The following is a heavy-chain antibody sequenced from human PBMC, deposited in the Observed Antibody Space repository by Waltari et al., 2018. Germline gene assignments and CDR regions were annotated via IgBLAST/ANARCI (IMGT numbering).Heavy chain of an antibody. CDR2: IIPILGIA. CDR1: GGTFSSYA. Sequence: QVQLVQSGAEVKKPGSSVKVSCKVSGGTFSSYAISWVRQAPGQGLEWMGGIIPILGIANYAQKFQGRVTITADKSTSTAYMELSSLRSEDTAVYYCATPTPSLVPTKYYFDYWGQGTLVTVSS. D-gene: IGHD2-15*01. CDR3: ATPTPSLVPTKYYFDY. V-gene: IGHV1-69*10. J-gene: IGHJ4*02.